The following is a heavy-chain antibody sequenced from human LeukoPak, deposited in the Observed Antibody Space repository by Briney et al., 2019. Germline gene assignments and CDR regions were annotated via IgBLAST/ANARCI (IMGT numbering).Heavy chain of an antibody. D-gene: IGHD3-3*01. V-gene: IGHV3-21*01. CDR1: GFTFSSYS. Sequence: PGGSLRLSCAASGFTFSSYSMNWVRQAPGKGLEWVSSISSSSSYIYYADSVKGRFTISRDNAKNSLYLQMNSLRAEDTAVYYCARDGGIFGVGYYYYYMDVWGKGTTVAVSS. CDR2: ISSSSSYI. CDR3: ARDGGIFGVGYYYYYMDV. J-gene: IGHJ6*03.